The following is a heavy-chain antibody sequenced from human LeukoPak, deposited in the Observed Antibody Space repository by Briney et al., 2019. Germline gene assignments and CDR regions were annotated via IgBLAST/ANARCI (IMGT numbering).Heavy chain of an antibody. CDR3: ARLPQYIAGAYYYYYGMDV. V-gene: IGHV4-59*08. D-gene: IGHD6-19*01. CDR1: GGSFSGYY. J-gene: IGHJ6*02. CDR2: IYYSGST. Sequence: SETLSLTCAVYGGSFSGYYWSWIRQPPGKGLEWIGYIYYSGSTNYNPSLKSRVTISVDTSKNQFSLKLSSVTAADTAVYYCARLPQYIAGAYYYYYGMDVWGQGTTVTVSS.